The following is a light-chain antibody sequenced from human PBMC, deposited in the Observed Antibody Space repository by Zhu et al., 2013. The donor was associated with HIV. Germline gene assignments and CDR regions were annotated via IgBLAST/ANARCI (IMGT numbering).Light chain of an antibody. V-gene: IGKV3-11*01. J-gene: IGKJ4*01. Sequence: EIVLTQSPATLSLSPGERATLSCRASQSVSKYLAWYQQKPGQAPRLLIYNISKRATGIPARFTGSGSETEFTLTISSLEPEDFAVYFCQQRTNWPPTFGGGTKVEIK. CDR2: NIS. CDR3: QQRTNWPPT. CDR1: QSVSKY.